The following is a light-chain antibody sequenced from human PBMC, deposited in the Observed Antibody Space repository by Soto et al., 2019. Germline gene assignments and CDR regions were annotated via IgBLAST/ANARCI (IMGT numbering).Light chain of an antibody. CDR3: QQVNRYPHT. J-gene: IGKJ4*01. Sequence: DIQLTQSPSFLYAFIGDRVTITCRARQGINTFFAWYQQLPGKAHKLLIFGASTLQTGVPSRFSGSGSGKYLTLKISIQQPEDFAAYYCQQVNRYPHTFGGGTRVEIK. V-gene: IGKV1-9*01. CDR1: QGINTF. CDR2: GAS.